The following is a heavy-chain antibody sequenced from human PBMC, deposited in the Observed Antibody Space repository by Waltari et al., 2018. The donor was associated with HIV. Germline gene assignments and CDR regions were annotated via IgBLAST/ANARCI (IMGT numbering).Heavy chain of an antibody. V-gene: IGHV3-30*02. CDR2: MRYDGTNK. Sequence: QVQLVESGGGVVQPGGSLRLPCAASGFTFTGYDINWVRQAPGKGLEWVAFMRYDGTNKYYADSVKGRFTISRDNSKNSLYLQMNSLRAEDTALYYCAKEGATLTTSAYFYYYGMDVWGQGTTVTVSS. J-gene: IGHJ6*02. CDR3: AKEGATLTTSAYFYYYGMDV. CDR1: GFTFTGYD. D-gene: IGHD4-4*01.